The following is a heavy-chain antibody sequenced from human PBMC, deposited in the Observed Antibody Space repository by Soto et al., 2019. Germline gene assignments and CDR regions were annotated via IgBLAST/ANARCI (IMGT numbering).Heavy chain of an antibody. J-gene: IGHJ6*03. Sequence: QVQLVQSGAEVKKPGASVTVSCRSSGDTFNDYYIHWVRQAPGQGLEWMGWINPNGGVTKYAQKFQGWGSMTSYPSSTTVKMRLSKLRTEDTAVYYCGRESGGATAALDYYCSYMDVWGTGTGITVYS. D-gene: IGHD1-26*01. CDR3: GRESGGATAALDYYCSYMDV. V-gene: IGHV1-2*04. CDR1: GDTFNDYY. CDR2: INPNGGVT.